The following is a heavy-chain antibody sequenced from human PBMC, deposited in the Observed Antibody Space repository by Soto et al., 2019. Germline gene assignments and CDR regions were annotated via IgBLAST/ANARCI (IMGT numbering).Heavy chain of an antibody. Sequence: QVQLVQSGAEVKKPGASVKVSCKASGYTFTSYDINWVRQATGQGLEWMGWMNPNSGNTGYAQKCQGRVTMTRNTSISTAYMELSSLRSEDTAVYYCATGYSSGWYRDYYYYYGMDVWGQGTTVTVSS. CDR3: ATGYSSGWYRDYYYYYGMDV. D-gene: IGHD6-19*01. CDR1: GYTFTSYD. V-gene: IGHV1-8*01. J-gene: IGHJ6*02. CDR2: MNPNSGNT.